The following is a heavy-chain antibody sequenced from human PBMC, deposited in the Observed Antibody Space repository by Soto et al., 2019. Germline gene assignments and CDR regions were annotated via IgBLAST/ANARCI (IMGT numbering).Heavy chain of an antibody. V-gene: IGHV4-39*01. D-gene: IGHD3-3*01. CDR3: ARLSRITIFGVVILAGVFDY. Sequence: SETLSLTCTVSGGSISSSSYYWGWIRQPPGKGLEWIGSIYYSGSTYYNPSLKSRVTISVDTSKNQFSLKLSSVTAADTAVYYCARLSRITIFGVVILAGVFDYWGQGTLVTVSS. CDR2: IYYSGST. CDR1: GGSISSSSYY. J-gene: IGHJ4*02.